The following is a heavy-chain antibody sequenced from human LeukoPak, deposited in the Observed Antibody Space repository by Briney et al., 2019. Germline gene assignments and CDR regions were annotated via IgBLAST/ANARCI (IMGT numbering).Heavy chain of an antibody. CDR1: GFTFSNAW. CDR2: IKSKTDGGTT. D-gene: IGHD3-16*01. CDR3: TTDQTFFLGVGGGQGFGDV. J-gene: IGHJ6*04. V-gene: IGHV3-15*01. Sequence: GGSLRLSCAASGFTFSNAWMSWVRQAPGKGLEWVGRIKSKTDGGTTDYAAPVKGRFTISRDDSKNTLYLQMNSLKTEDTAVYYCTTDQTFFLGVGGGQGFGDVGGKGTTVTVSS.